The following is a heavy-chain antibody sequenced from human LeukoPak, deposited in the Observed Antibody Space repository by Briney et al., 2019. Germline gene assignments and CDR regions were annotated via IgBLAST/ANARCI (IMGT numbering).Heavy chain of an antibody. J-gene: IGHJ4*02. CDR1: GFTFSSYS. V-gene: IGHV3-21*01. D-gene: IGHD6-13*01. CDR3: ARSYSSSWLFDY. Sequence: GGSLRLSCAASGFTFSSYSMNWVRQAPGKGLEWVSSISSSSSYIYYADSVKGRFTISRDNAKNSLYLQMNSLRAEDTAAYYCARSYSSSWLFDYWGQGTLVTVSS. CDR2: ISSSSSYI.